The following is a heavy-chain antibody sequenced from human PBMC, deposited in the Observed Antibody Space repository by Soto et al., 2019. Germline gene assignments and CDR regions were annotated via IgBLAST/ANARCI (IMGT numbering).Heavy chain of an antibody. D-gene: IGHD6-19*01. Sequence: PFAIQSLTCTVAGGSLRSGAYWAWIRQPPGKGPEWIASIYHGGTTFYNPSLKSRITISVDTSNNQFSLKLTSVTAADTAVYYCARVHVKVVAGSTFDYWCNGPLVTVA. V-gene: IGHV4-38-2*02. J-gene: IGHJ4*01. CDR2: IYHGGTT. CDR3: ARVHVKVVAGSTFDY. CDR1: GGSLRSGAY.